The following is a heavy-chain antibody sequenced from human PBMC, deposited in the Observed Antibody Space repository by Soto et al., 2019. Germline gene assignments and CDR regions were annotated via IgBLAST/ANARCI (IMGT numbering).Heavy chain of an antibody. CDR1: GFTFSTYG. Sequence: GGSLRLSCAASGFTFSTYGMHWVRQAPGKGLEWVAVISYDGSNKNYADSVEGRFTISRDNSKNTLYLQVNSLRTEDTAVYYCAKDNCISTSCYRLYNWFDPWGQGTLVTVSS. D-gene: IGHD2-2*01. J-gene: IGHJ5*02. CDR3: AKDNCISTSCYRLYNWFDP. V-gene: IGHV3-30*18. CDR2: ISYDGSNK.